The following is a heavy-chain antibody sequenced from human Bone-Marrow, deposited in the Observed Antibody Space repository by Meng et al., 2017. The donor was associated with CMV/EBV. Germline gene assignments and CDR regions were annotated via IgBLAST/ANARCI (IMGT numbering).Heavy chain of an antibody. Sequence: PSGFTFSDYYMSWIRQAPGKGLEWVSYISSSGSTIYYADSVKGRFTISRDNAKNSLYLQMNSLRAEDTAVYYCAREGRYYDILTGSSVGMDVWGQGTTVTVSS. CDR2: ISSSGSTI. CDR1: GFTFSDYY. CDR3: AREGRYYDILTGSSVGMDV. V-gene: IGHV3-11*04. D-gene: IGHD3-9*01. J-gene: IGHJ6*02.